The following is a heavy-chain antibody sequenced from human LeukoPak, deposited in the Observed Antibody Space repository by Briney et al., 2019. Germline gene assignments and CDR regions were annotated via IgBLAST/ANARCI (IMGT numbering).Heavy chain of an antibody. V-gene: IGHV4-39*01. CDR1: GGSISGSSYY. CDR3: ARHVRNPLTFQDS. J-gene: IGHJ4*02. CDR2: IYYSGST. D-gene: IGHD1-14*01. Sequence: SETLSLTCTVSGGSISGSSYYWGWIRQPPGKGLEWIGSIYYSGSTYYNPSLKSRVTISVDTSKIQFSLKLYSVTAADTAVYYCARHVRNPLTFQDSWGQGTLLTVSS.